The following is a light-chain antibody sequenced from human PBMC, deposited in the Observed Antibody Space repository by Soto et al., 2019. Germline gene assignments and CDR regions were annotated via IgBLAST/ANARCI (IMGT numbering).Light chain of an antibody. CDR3: QQYGSSPMFT. CDR1: QTVSSSY. V-gene: IGKV3-20*01. Sequence: EIVLTQSPGTLSLSPGERATLSCRASQTVSSSYLAWYQQKPGQAPRLLIYGTSGRATGIPDRFSGSGSGTDFTLTISRLEPEDFAVYYCQQYGSSPMFTSGPGTKVDIK. J-gene: IGKJ3*01. CDR2: GTS.